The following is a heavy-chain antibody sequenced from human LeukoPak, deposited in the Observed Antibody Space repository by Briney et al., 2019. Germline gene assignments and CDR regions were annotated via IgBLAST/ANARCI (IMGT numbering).Heavy chain of an antibody. V-gene: IGHV3-33*01. CDR2: IWFDGSNN. CDR1: GFTFSSYG. Sequence: PGRSLRLSCAASGFTFSSYGMHWVRQAPGKGLEWVAVIWFDGSNNYYADSVKGQFTISRDNSKNTLSLQMNSLRVEDTAVYYCTREAGTTPFDYWGQGTQVTVSS. D-gene: IGHD1-1*01. CDR3: TREAGTTPFDY. J-gene: IGHJ4*02.